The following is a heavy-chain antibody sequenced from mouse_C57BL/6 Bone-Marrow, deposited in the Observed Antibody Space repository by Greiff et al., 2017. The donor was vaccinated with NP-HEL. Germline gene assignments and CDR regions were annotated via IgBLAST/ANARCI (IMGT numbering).Heavy chain of an antibody. J-gene: IGHJ3*01. V-gene: IGHV5-6*02. Sequence: EVKLMESGGDLVKPGGSLKLSCAASGFTFSSYGMSWVRQTPDKRLEWVATISSGGSYTYYLDSVKGRFTISRDNAKNTLYLQMSSLKSEDTAMYYCARRHYDYDVGLFAYWGQGTLVTVSA. D-gene: IGHD2-4*01. CDR1: GFTFSSYG. CDR2: ISSGGSYT. CDR3: ARRHYDYDVGLFAY.